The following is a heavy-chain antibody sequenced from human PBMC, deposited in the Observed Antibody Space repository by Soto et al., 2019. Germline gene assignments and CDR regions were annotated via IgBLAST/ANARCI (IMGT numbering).Heavy chain of an antibody. Sequence: TETRTLTFTVSGLSLSKGRLGVSWIRQPPGKALEWLAHIFSNDDKSYSTSLKSRLSISKDNSRSQVVLTMTNMDPVESATYYCAGIKDCSRTYCYLASLDPWGQRTLVAISS. J-gene: IGHJ5*02. CDR2: IFSNDDK. CDR1: GLSLSKGRLG. D-gene: IGHD2-2*01. V-gene: IGHV2-26*01. CDR3: AGIKDCSRTYCYLASLDP.